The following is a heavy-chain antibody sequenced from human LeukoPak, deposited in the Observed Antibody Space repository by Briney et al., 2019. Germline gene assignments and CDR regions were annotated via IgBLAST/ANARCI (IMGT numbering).Heavy chain of an antibody. D-gene: IGHD2-21*01. CDR2: IKSKTDGGTT. J-gene: IGHJ3*02. Sequence: GGTLRLSCAASGFTFSNAWMSWVRQAPRKGLEWVGRIKSKTDGGTTDYAAPVKGRFTISRDDSKNTLYLQMNSLKTEDTAVYYCTTDMSGDGAFDIWGQGTMVTVPS. CDR3: TTDMSGDGAFDI. V-gene: IGHV3-15*01. CDR1: GFTFSNAW.